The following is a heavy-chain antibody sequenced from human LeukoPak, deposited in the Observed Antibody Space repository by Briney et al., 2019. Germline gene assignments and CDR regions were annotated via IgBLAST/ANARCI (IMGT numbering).Heavy chain of an antibody. CDR2: IFYSGST. CDR3: ARGSGRFEY. V-gene: IGHV4-59*01. Sequence: PSETLSLTCSVSGDSINTYYWSWIRQTPGKGLEWIGYIFYSGSTKYNPSLTGRVTISVDTSNNLFSLNVSSVTAADTAVYYCARGSGRFEYWGQGTLVTVSS. D-gene: IGHD3-10*01. J-gene: IGHJ4*02. CDR1: GDSINTYY.